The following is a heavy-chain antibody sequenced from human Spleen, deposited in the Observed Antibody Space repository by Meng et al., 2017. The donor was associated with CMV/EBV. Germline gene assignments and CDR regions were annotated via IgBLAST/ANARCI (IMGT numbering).Heavy chain of an antibody. CDR3: AHTLYYYDSSGYYHY. CDR1: GFSLSTSGVG. CDR2: IYWDDDK. J-gene: IGHJ4*02. V-gene: IGHV2-5*02. D-gene: IGHD3-22*01. Sequence: QITVKESGPKLVKPTQTLTLTCTFSGFSLSTSGVGVGWIRQPPGKALEWLALIYWDDDKRYSPSLKSRLTITKDTSKNQVVLTMTNMDPVDTATYYCAHTLYYYDSSGYYHYWGQGTLVTVSS.